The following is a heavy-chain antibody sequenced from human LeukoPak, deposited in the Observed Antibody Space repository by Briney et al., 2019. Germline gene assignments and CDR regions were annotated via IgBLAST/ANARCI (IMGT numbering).Heavy chain of an antibody. V-gene: IGHV3-30*19. D-gene: IGHD5-18*01. Sequence: GGSLRLSCAASRFTFSRYGMHWVRQAPGKGLEWVAVISYDGSNKYYADSVKGRFTISRDNSKNTLYLQMNSLRAEDTAVYYCADGGYSYGPYFDYWGQGTLVTVSS. CDR3: ADGGYSYGPYFDY. J-gene: IGHJ4*02. CDR1: RFTFSRYG. CDR2: ISYDGSNK.